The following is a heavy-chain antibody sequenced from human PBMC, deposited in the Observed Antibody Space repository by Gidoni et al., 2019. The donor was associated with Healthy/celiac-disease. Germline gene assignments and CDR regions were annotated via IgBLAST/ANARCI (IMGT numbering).Heavy chain of an antibody. J-gene: IGHJ5*02. V-gene: IGHV3-30-3*01. Sequence: QVQLVESGGGVVQPGRSLRLSCAAPGFTFSSYAMHWVHQAPGKGLEWVAVISYDGSKKYYADSVKGRFTISRDNSKNTLYLQMNSLRAEDTAVYYCARGIEGRDYVDGNWFDPWGQGTLVTVSS. D-gene: IGHD4-17*01. CDR3: ARGIEGRDYVDGNWFDP. CDR2: ISYDGSKK. CDR1: GFTFSSYA.